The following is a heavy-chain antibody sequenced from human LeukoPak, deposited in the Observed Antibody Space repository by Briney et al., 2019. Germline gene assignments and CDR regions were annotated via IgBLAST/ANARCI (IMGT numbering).Heavy chain of an antibody. V-gene: IGHV1-46*01. CDR1: GYTFTSHY. J-gene: IGHJ3*02. CDR2: INPSGGSA. Sequence: ASVNVSCKASGYTFTSHYIHWVRQAPGQGLEWMGIINPSGGSATYTQKFQGRVTMTRDTSTSTVYMELSSLRSVDTAVYYCARPTYIVGGASDIWGQGTMVTVSS. CDR3: ARPTYIVGGASDI. D-gene: IGHD1-26*01.